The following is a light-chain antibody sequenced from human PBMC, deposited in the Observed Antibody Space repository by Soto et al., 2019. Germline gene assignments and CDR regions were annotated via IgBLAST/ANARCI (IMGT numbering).Light chain of an antibody. CDR2: ADR. V-gene: IGLV3-21*02. CDR1: NIGSKS. Sequence: SYELTQTPSVSAAPGQTARVSCGGINIGSKSVHWYRQKPGQAPVLVVYADRDRPSGIPERFSGSNSGNTATLTISRVEAGDEADYYCQVWDTSSDHWVFGGGTKLTVL. J-gene: IGLJ2*01. CDR3: QVWDTSSDHWV.